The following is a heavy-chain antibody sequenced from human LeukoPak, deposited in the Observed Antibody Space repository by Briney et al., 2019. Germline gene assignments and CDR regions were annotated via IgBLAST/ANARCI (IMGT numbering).Heavy chain of an antibody. CDR3: ARVRTRRSGYSSGNSWFDP. CDR2: INPNSGGT. J-gene: IGHJ5*02. CDR1: GSTFTGYY. Sequence: GASVKVSCKASGSTFTGYYMHWVRQALGQGLEWMGWINPNSGGTNYAQKFQGRVTMTRDTSISTAYMELSRLRSDDTAVYYCARVRTRRSGYSSGNSWFDPWGQGTLVTVSS. D-gene: IGHD6-19*01. V-gene: IGHV1-2*02.